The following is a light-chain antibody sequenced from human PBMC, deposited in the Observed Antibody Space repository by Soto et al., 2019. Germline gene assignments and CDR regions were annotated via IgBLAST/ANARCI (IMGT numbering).Light chain of an antibody. CDR2: EVS. Sequence: QSALTQPPSASGSPGQSVTISCTATSSDVGGYNSVSWYQQHPGKAPKLMIYEVSKRPSGVPDRFSGSESGNTASLTVSGLQAEDEADYYCSSYAGSNTWVFGGGTKLTVL. CDR1: SSDVGGYNS. V-gene: IGLV2-8*01. CDR3: SSYAGSNTWV. J-gene: IGLJ3*02.